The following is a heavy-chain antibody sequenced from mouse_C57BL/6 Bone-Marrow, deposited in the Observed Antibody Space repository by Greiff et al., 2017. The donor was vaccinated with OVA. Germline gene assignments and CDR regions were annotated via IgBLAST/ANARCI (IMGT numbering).Heavy chain of an antibody. D-gene: IGHD3-2*02. J-gene: IGHJ2*01. CDR2: IDPSDSET. CDR1: GYTFTSYW. Sequence: QVQLQQPGTELVKPGASVKLSCKASGYTFTSYWMHWVKQRPIQGLEWIGNIDPSDSETHYNQKFKDKATLTVDKSSSTAYMQLSSLTSEDSAVYYCAISDSSGYSFDYWGQGTTLTVSS. CDR3: AISDSSGYSFDY. V-gene: IGHV1-52*01.